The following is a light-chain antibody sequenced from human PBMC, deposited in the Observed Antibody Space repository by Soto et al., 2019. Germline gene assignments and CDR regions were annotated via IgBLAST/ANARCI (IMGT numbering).Light chain of an antibody. Sequence: EIVLTQSPGTLSLSPGERATLSCRASQSVSSSYLAWYQQQPGQAPRLLIYGASSRATGIPDMFSGSGSGTVFTLTISRLDPEFAAVYYCQHYGSSPTFGQGTKVEIK. CDR1: QSVSSSY. CDR2: GAS. J-gene: IGKJ2*01. CDR3: QHYGSSPT. V-gene: IGKV3-20*01.